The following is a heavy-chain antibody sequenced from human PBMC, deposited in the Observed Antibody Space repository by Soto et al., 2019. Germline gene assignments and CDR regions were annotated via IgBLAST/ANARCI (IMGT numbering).Heavy chain of an antibody. CDR1: GFTFSSYS. Sequence: EVQLVESGGGLVQPGGSLRLSCAASGFTFSSYSMNWVRQAPGKGLEWVSYISSSSSTIYYADSVKGRFTISRDNAKNSLDLQMNSLRDEDTAVYYCAREWNPLNRFDPWGQGTLVTVSS. CDR3: AREWNPLNRFDP. V-gene: IGHV3-48*02. J-gene: IGHJ5*02. CDR2: ISSSSSTI. D-gene: IGHD1-1*01.